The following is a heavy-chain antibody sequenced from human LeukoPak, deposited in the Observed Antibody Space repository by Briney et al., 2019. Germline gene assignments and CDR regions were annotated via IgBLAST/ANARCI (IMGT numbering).Heavy chain of an antibody. V-gene: IGHV4-39*07. J-gene: IGHJ4*02. CDR3: ARDAAGYSYGEVDY. CDR1: GGSISSSSYY. D-gene: IGHD5-18*01. Sequence: PSETLSLTCTVPGGSISSSSYYWGWIRQPPGKGLEWIGSIYYSGSTYYNPSLKSRLTISVDTSKNQFSLKLSSVTAADTAVYYCARDAAGYSYGEVDYWGQGTLVTVSS. CDR2: IYYSGST.